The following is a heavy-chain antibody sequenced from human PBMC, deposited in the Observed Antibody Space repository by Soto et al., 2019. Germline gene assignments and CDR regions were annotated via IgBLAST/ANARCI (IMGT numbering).Heavy chain of an antibody. J-gene: IGHJ6*02. Sequence: QIQLMQSGAEVKKPGASVKVSCKASGYTFTSYGIHWVRQAPGQRLEWTGWINAGNGNTKYSEKFQGRVTITRDTSASTAYRELSSLRSEDTAVYYCARDPNDSSAYYHHYYYGMDVWGQGTTVTVSS. CDR1: GYTFTSYG. CDR3: ARDPNDSSAYYHHYYYGMDV. V-gene: IGHV1-3*01. CDR2: INAGNGNT. D-gene: IGHD3-22*01.